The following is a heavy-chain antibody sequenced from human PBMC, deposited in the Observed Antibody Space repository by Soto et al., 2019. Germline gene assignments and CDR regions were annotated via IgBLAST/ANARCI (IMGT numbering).Heavy chain of an antibody. Sequence: KPSETLSLTCTVSGGSISSGDYYWSWIRQPPGKGLEWIGYIYYSGSTYYNPSLKSRVTISVDTSKNQFSLKLSSVTAADTAVYYCASEATTVLEAFDIWGQGTMVTVSS. D-gene: IGHD4-17*01. CDR3: ASEATTVLEAFDI. J-gene: IGHJ3*02. CDR1: GGSISSGDYY. CDR2: IYYSGST. V-gene: IGHV4-30-4*01.